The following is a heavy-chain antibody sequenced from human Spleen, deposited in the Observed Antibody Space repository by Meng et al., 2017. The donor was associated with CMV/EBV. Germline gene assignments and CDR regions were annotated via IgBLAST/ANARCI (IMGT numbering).Heavy chain of an antibody. Sequence: GESLKISCAGSGFTFSSDSINWVRQAPGKGLEWVASITSANYIFYADSMRGRLTISRDNAKSLMYLQMDSLRAEDTAVYYCATDVSSSINCYRDWGQGTQVTVSS. V-gene: IGHV3-21*01. J-gene: IGHJ4*02. CDR1: GFTFSSDS. CDR3: ATDVSSSINCYRD. D-gene: IGHD2/OR15-2a*01. CDR2: ITSANYI.